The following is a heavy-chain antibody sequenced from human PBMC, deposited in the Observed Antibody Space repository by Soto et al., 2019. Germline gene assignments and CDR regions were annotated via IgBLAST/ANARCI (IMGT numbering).Heavy chain of an antibody. D-gene: IGHD3-10*01. CDR1: GFTLTNYY. CDR2: INPSSGDT. Sequence: QVQLVQSGAEVVKPGASVRVSCKASGFTLTNYYIHWLRQTPGQGLEWMGIINPSSGDTHYAQKFQGRVTMTRDTSTSTVYLEVSGLRSDDTARYYCARDAPFPQGRWLNLDLWGQGTLVTVSS. J-gene: IGHJ5*02. V-gene: IGHV1-46*01. CDR3: ARDAPFPQGRWLNLDL.